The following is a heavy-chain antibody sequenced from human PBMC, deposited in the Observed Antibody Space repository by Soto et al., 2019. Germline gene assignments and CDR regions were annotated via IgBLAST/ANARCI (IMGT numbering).Heavy chain of an antibody. CDR2: ISGRGVDT. V-gene: IGHV3-23*01. J-gene: IGHJ4*02. Sequence: EVQLLESGGGFVQPGGSLRLSCAAPGVSFSSLAMSWVRQAPCKGLEWVPSISGRGVDTLYADSVKGRFTISRDNSRNTLYLQVNSLRAEDTAVYYCAKDQTDGTLFDYWGQGTFVTVSS. CDR1: GVSFSSLA. CDR3: AKDQTDGTLFDY. D-gene: IGHD1-1*01.